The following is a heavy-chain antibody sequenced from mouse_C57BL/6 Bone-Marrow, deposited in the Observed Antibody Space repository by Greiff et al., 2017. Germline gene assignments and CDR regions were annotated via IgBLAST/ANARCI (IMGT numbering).Heavy chain of an antibody. J-gene: IGHJ3*01. Sequence: VQLKESGAELARPGASVKLSCKASGYTFTSYGISWVKQRTGQGLEWIGEIYPRSGNTYYNEKFKGKATLTADKSSSTAYMELRSLTSEDSAVYFCARGGGAYWGQGTLVTVSA. V-gene: IGHV1-81*01. CDR2: IYPRSGNT. CDR1: GYTFTSYG. CDR3: ARGGGAY.